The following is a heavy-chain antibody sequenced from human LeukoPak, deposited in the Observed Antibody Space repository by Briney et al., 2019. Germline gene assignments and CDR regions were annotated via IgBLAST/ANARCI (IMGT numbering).Heavy chain of an antibody. CDR2: ISSSSGYI. CDR3: ARDSYYYDSSGKTGYYMDV. Sequence: GGSLRLSCAASGFTFSSYSMNWFRQAPGKGLEWVFSISSSSGYIYYADSVKGRFTISRDNAKNSLYLQMNSLRAEDTAVYYCARDSYYYDSSGKTGYYMDVWGKGTTVTVSS. V-gene: IGHV3-21*01. J-gene: IGHJ6*03. D-gene: IGHD3-22*01. CDR1: GFTFSSYS.